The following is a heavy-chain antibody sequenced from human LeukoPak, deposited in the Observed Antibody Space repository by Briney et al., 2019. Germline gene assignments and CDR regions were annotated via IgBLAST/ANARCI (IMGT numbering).Heavy chain of an antibody. J-gene: IGHJ4*02. CDR1: GYSISSGYY. Sequence: PSETLSLTCAVSGYSISSGYYWGWIRQPPGKGLEWIGSISYSGTAYYNPSLKSRVTMSVDTSKSQFALKLSSVTAADTAMYYCARHLSYGGNSAWGYWGQGTLVTVSS. V-gene: IGHV4-38-2*01. CDR2: ISYSGTA. CDR3: ARHLSYGGNSAWGY. D-gene: IGHD4-23*01.